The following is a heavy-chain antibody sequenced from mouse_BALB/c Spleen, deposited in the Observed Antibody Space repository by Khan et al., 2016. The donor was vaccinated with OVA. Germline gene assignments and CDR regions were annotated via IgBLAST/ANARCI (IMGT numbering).Heavy chain of an antibody. J-gene: IGHJ3*01. Sequence: QMQLQESGAELARPGASVKMSCKASGYTFTSYTIHWIKQRPGQGLEWIGYINPNNGYTNYNQKFKDKATLTTDKSSTTAYLQLSSLTSDDSAVYTCVRDGAYDGNDGCFAYWGQGTLVTVSA. CDR2: INPNNGYT. D-gene: IGHD2-14*01. V-gene: IGHV1-4*01. CDR1: GYTFTSYT. CDR3: VRDGAYDGNDGCFAY.